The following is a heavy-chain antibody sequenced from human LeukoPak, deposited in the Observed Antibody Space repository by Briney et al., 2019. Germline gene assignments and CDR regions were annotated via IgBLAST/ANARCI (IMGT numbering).Heavy chain of an antibody. V-gene: IGHV4-39*01. J-gene: IGHJ5*02. CDR3: ARHPYQLLSRRWFDP. Sequence: SETLSLTCTVSGGSLSSSSYYWGWLRQPPGKGLEWIGSIFYSGSTYYNPSLRSRVTISVDTSKNQFSLKLSSVTAADTAVYYCARHPYQLLSRRWFDPWGQGTLVTVSS. CDR1: GGSLSSSSYY. CDR2: IFYSGST. D-gene: IGHD2-2*01.